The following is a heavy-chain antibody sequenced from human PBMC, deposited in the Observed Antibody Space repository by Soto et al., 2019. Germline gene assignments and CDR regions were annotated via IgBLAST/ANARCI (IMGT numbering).Heavy chain of an antibody. D-gene: IGHD6-19*01. V-gene: IGHV5-51*01. CDR1: GYSFTSYW. CDR3: ARSRRGAYSSGWYSPSGYYNYGIDV. Sequence: GESLKISCKASGYSFTSYWVAWVRQMPGKGLEGMGITYPGYSDTRYSPSFQGQVTISADKSITTAYLQWSSLKASDSAMYYCARSRRGAYSSGWYSPSGYYNYGIDVWGQGTKVTVSS. J-gene: IGHJ6*02. CDR2: TYPGYSDT.